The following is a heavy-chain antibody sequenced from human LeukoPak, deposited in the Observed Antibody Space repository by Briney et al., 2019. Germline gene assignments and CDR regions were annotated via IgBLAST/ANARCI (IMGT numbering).Heavy chain of an antibody. D-gene: IGHD6-19*01. J-gene: IGHJ4*02. CDR2: INQDGDEK. CDR3: VRERPSNGWIDY. V-gene: IGHV3-7*01. Sequence: GGSLRLSCADSGFTFSSYWMSWVRQAPGKGLEWVANINQDGDEKYYVGSVKGRFTVSRDNGKNSLFLQMDGLTAEDTAVYYCVRERPSNGWIDYWGQGTLVTVSS. CDR1: GFTFSSYW.